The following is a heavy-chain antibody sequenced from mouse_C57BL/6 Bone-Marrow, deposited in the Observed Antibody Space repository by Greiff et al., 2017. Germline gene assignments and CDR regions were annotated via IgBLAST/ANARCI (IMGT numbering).Heavy chain of an antibody. D-gene: IGHD6-1*01. Sequence: VQLQQSGAELARPGASVKLSCKASGYTFPSYGISWVKPSNGPGLEWIGEIYPRSGNPYYNAKVKGKATLAADKSSSTAYMALRSLTSEDSAVYFCAVLSSAMGYWGQGTSVTVSS. CDR1: GYTFPSYG. CDR3: AVLSSAMGY. V-gene: IGHV1-81*01. CDR2: IYPRSGNP. J-gene: IGHJ4*01.